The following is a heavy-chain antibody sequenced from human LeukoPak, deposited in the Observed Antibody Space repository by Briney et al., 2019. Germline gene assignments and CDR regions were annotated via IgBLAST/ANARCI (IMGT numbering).Heavy chain of an antibody. J-gene: IGHJ4*02. CDR1: GITLSDYA. CDR3: AKRGVVIRVILVGFHKEAYYFDS. V-gene: IGHV3-23*01. D-gene: IGHD3-22*01. Sequence: TGGSLRLSCAVSGITLSDYAMTWVRQAPGKGLEWVAGISGSGGGTKYADSVKGRFTISRDNSKNTLYLQMTDLRVDDAAVYFCAKRGVVIRVILVGFHKEAYYFDSWGQGALVTVSS. CDR2: ISGSGGGT.